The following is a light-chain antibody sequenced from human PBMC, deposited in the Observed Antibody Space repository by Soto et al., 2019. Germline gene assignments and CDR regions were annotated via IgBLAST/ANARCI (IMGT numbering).Light chain of an antibody. CDR1: SSDVGKYDR. CDR3: SSYTSASRYV. V-gene: IGLV2-18*02. Sequence: QSALTQPPSVSGSPGQSVTISCTGTSSDVGKYDRVSWYQQPPGTAPRLIMYEVTNRPSGVPARLSGSKSGNTASLTISGLQAEDEAEYFCSSYTSASRYVFGAGTKVTVL. J-gene: IGLJ1*01. CDR2: EVT.